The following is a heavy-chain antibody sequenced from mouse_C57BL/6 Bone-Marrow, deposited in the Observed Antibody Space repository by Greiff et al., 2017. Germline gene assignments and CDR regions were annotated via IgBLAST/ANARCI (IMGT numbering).Heavy chain of an antibody. CDR3: ARERIMVYDGPFAC. D-gene: IGHD1-2*01. CDR1: GYTFTSYG. V-gene: IGHV1-81*01. J-gene: IGHJ3*01. Sequence: VQLQQSGAELARPGASVKLSCKASGYTFTSYGISWVKQRTGQGLEWIGEIYPRSGNTYYNEKFKGKATLTADKSSSTAYMELRSLTSEDSAVYFCARERIMVYDGPFACWGQGTLVTVSA. CDR2: IYPRSGNT.